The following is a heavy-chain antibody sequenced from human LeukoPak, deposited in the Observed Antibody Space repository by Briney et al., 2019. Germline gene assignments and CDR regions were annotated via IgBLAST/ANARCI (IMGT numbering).Heavy chain of an antibody. CDR1: GFTVSSNY. CDR2: IYSGGST. Sequence: GGSLRLSCAASGFTVSSNYMSWVRQAPGKGLEWVSVIYSGGSTYYADSVKGRFTISRDNSKNTLYLQMNSLRAEDTAVYFCARVRRAAADSLRYFDYWGQGTLVTVSS. D-gene: IGHD6-13*01. CDR3: ARVRRAAADSLRYFDY. V-gene: IGHV3-66*02. J-gene: IGHJ4*02.